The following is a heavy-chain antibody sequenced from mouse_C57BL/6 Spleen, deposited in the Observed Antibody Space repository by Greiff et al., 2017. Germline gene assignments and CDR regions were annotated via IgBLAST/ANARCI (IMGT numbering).Heavy chain of an antibody. Sequence: QVQLQQPGAELVKPGASVKMSCKASGYTFTSYWITWVKQRPGQGLEWIGDIYPGSGSTNYNEKFKSKATLTVDTSSSTAYMQLSSLTSEDSAVYYWARCSYCNHRDWYFDVWGTGTTVTVSS. CDR3: ARCSYCNHRDWYFDV. CDR2: IYPGSGST. D-gene: IGHD2-1*01. J-gene: IGHJ1*03. V-gene: IGHV1-55*01. CDR1: GYTFTSYW.